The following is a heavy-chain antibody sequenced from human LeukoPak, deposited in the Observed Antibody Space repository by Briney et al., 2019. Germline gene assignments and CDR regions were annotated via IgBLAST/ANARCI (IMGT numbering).Heavy chain of an antibody. V-gene: IGHV3-7*01. CDR1: GFTFSNYW. J-gene: IGHJ4*02. Sequence: GGSLRLSCAASGFTFSNYWMSWARQVPGKGLECMANIRQDGSEQQYVDSVKGRFTISRDNAKNSLYLQMNSLRAEDTAVYWCARDYIAYDPLDYWGQGTLVTVSS. CDR2: IRQDGSEQ. CDR3: ARDYIAYDPLDY. D-gene: IGHD3-3*01.